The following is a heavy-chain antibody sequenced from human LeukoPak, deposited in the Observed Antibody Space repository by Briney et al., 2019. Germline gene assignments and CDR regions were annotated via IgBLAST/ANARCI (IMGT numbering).Heavy chain of an antibody. V-gene: IGHV4-59*08. CDR2: IYYSGST. CDR3: ARHVGSGWEYFQH. J-gene: IGHJ1*01. D-gene: IGHD6-19*01. CDR1: GGSISSYY. Sequence: PSETLSLTCTVPGGSISSYYWSWIRQPPGKGPQWIGYIYYSGSTNYNPSLKSRVTISVDTSKNQFSLKLSSVTAADTAVYYCARHVGSGWEYFQHWGQGTLVTVSS.